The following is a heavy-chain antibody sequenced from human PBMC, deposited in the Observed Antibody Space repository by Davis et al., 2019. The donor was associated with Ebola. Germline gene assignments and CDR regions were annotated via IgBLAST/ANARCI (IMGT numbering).Heavy chain of an antibody. D-gene: IGHD3-9*01. Sequence: GESLKISCAASGFTFSSYVMSWARQAPGKGLEWVSGITGGDGSTYYTDSVRGRFTISRDDSKNTLYLQMNSLRAEDTAVYYCAGNYDILTGTPFDYWGQGTLVTVSS. CDR1: GFTFSSYV. V-gene: IGHV3-23*01. CDR3: AGNYDILTGTPFDY. J-gene: IGHJ4*02. CDR2: ITGGDGST.